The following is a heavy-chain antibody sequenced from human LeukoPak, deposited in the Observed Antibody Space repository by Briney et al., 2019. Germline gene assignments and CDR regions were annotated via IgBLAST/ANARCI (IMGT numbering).Heavy chain of an antibody. CDR1: GFTFSSYS. J-gene: IGHJ3*02. V-gene: IGHV3-21*01. D-gene: IGHD1-26*01. CDR3: ARDGTLWPRRFDI. Sequence: PGGSLRLSCAASGFTFSSYSMNWVRQAPGKGLEWVSSISSSSSYIYYADSVKGRFTISRDNAKNSLYLQMNSLRAEDTAVYYCARDGTLWPRRFDIWGQGTMVTVSS. CDR2: ISSSSSYI.